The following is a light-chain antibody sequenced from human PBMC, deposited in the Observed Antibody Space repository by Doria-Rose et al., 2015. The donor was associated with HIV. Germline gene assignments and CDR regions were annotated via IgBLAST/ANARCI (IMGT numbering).Light chain of an antibody. CDR1: SGPVTGAYY. CDR3: VLYMGSGIWM. Sequence: QTVVTQEPSSSVPLGGTVTLTCGLTSGPVTGAYYPSWHQQTPGQAPRTLIYNTYSLSSGVSDRFSGSILGSKAALTISGAQADDESDYYCVLYMGSGIWMFGGGTKLTVL. CDR2: NTY. V-gene: IGLV8-61*01. J-gene: IGLJ3*02.